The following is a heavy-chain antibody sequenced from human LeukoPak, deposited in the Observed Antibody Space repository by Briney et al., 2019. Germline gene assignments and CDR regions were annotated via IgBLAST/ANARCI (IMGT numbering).Heavy chain of an antibody. Sequence: ASVKVSCKASGGTFSSYAISWVRQAPGQGLEWMGWISAYNGNTNYAQKLQGRVTMTTDTSTSTAYMELRSLRSDDTAVYYCARDTNAVIVVVPAAIWDYWGQGTLVTVSS. D-gene: IGHD2-2*02. V-gene: IGHV1-18*01. CDR1: GGTFSSYA. J-gene: IGHJ4*02. CDR2: ISAYNGNT. CDR3: ARDTNAVIVVVPAAIWDY.